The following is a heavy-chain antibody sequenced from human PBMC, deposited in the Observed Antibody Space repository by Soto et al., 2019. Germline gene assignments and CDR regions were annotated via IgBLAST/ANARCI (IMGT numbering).Heavy chain of an antibody. D-gene: IGHD2-15*01. J-gene: IGHJ6*03. V-gene: IGHV4-34*01. CDR3: ARGLLFLYYYYYMDV. Sequence: LSLTCAVYGGSFSGYYWSWIRQPPGKGLEWIGEINHSGSTNYNPSLKSRVTISVDTSKNQFSLKLSSVTAADTAVYYCARGLLFLYYYYYMDVWGKGTTVTVSS. CDR2: INHSGST. CDR1: GGSFSGYY.